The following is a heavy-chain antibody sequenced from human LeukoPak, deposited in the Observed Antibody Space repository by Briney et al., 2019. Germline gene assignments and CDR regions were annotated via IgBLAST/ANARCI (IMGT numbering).Heavy chain of an antibody. J-gene: IGHJ3*02. D-gene: IGHD3-10*01. V-gene: IGHV3-15*01. CDR2: IRSKTDGGTT. CDR3: ITDLGSGRRNDAFDI. Sequence: PGGSLRLSCAASGFTFSSYAMSWVRQAPGKGLEWVGRIRSKTDGGTTDHAAPVKGRFTISRDDSKNTLYLQMNTLKTEDTAVYYCITDLGSGRRNDAFDIWGQGTMVTVSS. CDR1: GFTFSSYA.